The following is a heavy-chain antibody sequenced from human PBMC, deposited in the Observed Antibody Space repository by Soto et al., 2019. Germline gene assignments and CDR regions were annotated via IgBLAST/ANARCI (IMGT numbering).Heavy chain of an antibody. CDR2: INHSGST. CDR3: ARERYWSSTSCYMPGGWYNWFDP. V-gene: IGHV4-34*01. D-gene: IGHD2-2*01. CDR1: GGSFSGYY. J-gene: IGHJ5*02. Sequence: QVQLQQSGAGLLKPSETLSLTCAVSGGSFSGYYWSWIRQPPGKGLEWIGQINHSGSTNYNPSLKRRDTRSGDTPRNQCYRKQSSVTAADTAVYYCARERYWSSTSCYMPGGWYNWFDPWGQGTLVTVSS.